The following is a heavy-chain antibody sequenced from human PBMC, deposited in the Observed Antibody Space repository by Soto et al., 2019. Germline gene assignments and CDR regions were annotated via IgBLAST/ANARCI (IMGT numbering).Heavy chain of an antibody. J-gene: IGHJ4*02. Sequence: ASVKVSCKASGYTFTSYYMHWVRQAPGQGLEWMGIINPSGGSTSYAQKFQGRVTMTRDTSTSTAYMELRSLRSDDTAVYYCARDYQGAYCGGDCSIGGGYWGQGTLVTVSS. V-gene: IGHV1-46*01. CDR2: INPSGGST. CDR3: ARDYQGAYCGGDCSIGGGY. D-gene: IGHD2-21*02. CDR1: GYTFTSYY.